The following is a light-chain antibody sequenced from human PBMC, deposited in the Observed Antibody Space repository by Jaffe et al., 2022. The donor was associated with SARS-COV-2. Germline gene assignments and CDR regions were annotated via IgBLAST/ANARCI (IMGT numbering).Light chain of an antibody. V-gene: IGKV2D-29*01. CDR2: AVS. Sequence: DVVMTQTPLSLSVTPGQPASISCKSSQSLLFGDGKTYLYWFLQKPGQPPQLLIYAVSNRFSGVPDRLSGSGSGTDFTLKISRVEAEDVGVYYCVQSVQFPLTSGQGTRLEIK. CDR3: VQSVQFPLT. CDR1: QSLLFGDGKTY. J-gene: IGKJ5*01.